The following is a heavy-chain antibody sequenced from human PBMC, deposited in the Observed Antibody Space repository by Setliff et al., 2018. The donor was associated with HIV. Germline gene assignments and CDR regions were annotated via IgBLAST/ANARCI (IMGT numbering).Heavy chain of an antibody. V-gene: IGHV4-39*01. CDR3: ARREGTAAAGTYYMDV. CDR1: GGSISSNHYF. Sequence: NPSETLSLTCTVSGGSISSNHYFWGWIRQPPGKGLEWIATMYYTGSTFYNPSLKSRLTMSVDTSKNQFSLRLHSVTAADTAVYYCARREGTAAAGTYYMDVWGKGTTVTVSS. J-gene: IGHJ6*03. D-gene: IGHD6-13*01. CDR2: MYYTGST.